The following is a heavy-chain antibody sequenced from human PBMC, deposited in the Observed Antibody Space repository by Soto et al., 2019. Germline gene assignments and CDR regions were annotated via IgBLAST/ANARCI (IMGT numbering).Heavy chain of an antibody. CDR2: IYSGGST. D-gene: IGHD3-10*01. CDR3: ARANSGSSPGYYYGMDV. Sequence: GGSLRLSCAASGFTVSSNYMSWVRQAPGKGPEWVSVIYSGGSTYYADSVKGRFTISRDNSKNTLYLQMNSLRAEDTAVYYCARANSGSSPGYYYGMDVWGQGTTVTVSS. CDR1: GFTVSSNY. V-gene: IGHV3-66*01. J-gene: IGHJ6*02.